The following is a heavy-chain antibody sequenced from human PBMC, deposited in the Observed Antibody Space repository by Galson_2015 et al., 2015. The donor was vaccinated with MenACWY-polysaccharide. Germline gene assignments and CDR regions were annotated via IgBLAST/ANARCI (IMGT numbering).Heavy chain of an antibody. Sequence: LRLSCAASGFDMGGYAMSWVRQAPGKGLEWVSSIAARGSSTYYADSVKGRLTISRDNSKNTLFLHMNSLRAEDTAVYYCAKYAVGGYLNYRIDYWGQGTLVTVSS. CDR3: AKYAVGGYLNYRIDY. CDR1: GFDMGGYA. CDR2: IAARGSST. V-gene: IGHV3-23*01. J-gene: IGHJ4*02. D-gene: IGHD1-26*01.